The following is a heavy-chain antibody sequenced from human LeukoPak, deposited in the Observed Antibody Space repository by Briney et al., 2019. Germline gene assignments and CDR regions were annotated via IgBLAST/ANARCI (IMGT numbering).Heavy chain of an antibody. D-gene: IGHD6-13*01. V-gene: IGHV1-2*06. J-gene: IGHJ6*02. CDR1: GYTFTGYY. CDR2: INPNSGGT. Sequence: ASVKVSCKASGYTFTGYYMHWVRQAPGQGLEWMGRINPNSGGTNYAQKFQGRVTMTRDTSISTAYMELSSLRSEDTAVYYCAAAGFYYYYGMDVWGQGTTVTVSS. CDR3: AAAGFYYYYGMDV.